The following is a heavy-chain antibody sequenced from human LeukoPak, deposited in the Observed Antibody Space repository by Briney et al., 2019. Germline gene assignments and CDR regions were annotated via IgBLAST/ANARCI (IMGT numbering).Heavy chain of an antibody. J-gene: IGHJ4*02. Sequence: GGSLRLSCAASEFTFSSYAMSWVRLAPGKGLEWVSAISGSGGSTYYADSVKGRFTISRDNSKNTLYLQMNSLRAEDTAVYYCAKVGGSYYYDSSGSNGYYFDYWGQGTLVTVSS. CDR1: EFTFSSYA. D-gene: IGHD3-22*01. V-gene: IGHV3-23*01. CDR3: AKVGGSYYYDSSGSNGYYFDY. CDR2: ISGSGGST.